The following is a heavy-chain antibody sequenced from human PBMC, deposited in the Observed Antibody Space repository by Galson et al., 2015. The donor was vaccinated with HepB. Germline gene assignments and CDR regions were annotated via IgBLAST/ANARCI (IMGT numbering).Heavy chain of an antibody. V-gene: IGHV3-30*03. D-gene: IGHD4-17*01. CDR1: GLSFHALP. CDR3: VRPRGAGAGDYQNWYFDL. Sequence: LRLSCAASGLSFHALPMHWARPAPGQGLEWAAVISYTGSYIDYAAFGRGRFTISRDNAQNALYLHMNSLRVEDTALHHCVRPRGAGAGDYQNWYFDLWGRGTLVTVSS. J-gene: IGHJ2*01. CDR2: ISYTGSYI.